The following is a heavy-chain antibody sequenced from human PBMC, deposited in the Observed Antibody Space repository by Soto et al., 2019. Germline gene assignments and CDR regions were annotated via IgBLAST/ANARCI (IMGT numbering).Heavy chain of an antibody. CDR2: INPSGGST. V-gene: IGHV1-46*01. J-gene: IGHJ4*02. CDR1: GYTFTSYY. Sequence: ASVKVSCKASGYTFTSYYMHWVRQAPGQGLEWMGIINPSGGSTSYAQKFQGRVTMTRDTSTSTVYMELSSLSSEDTAVYYCATDEGSGWLRFDYWGQGTLVTVSS. D-gene: IGHD6-19*01. CDR3: ATDEGSGWLRFDY.